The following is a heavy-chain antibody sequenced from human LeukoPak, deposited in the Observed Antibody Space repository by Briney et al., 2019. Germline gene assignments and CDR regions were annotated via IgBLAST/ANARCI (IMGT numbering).Heavy chain of an antibody. J-gene: IGHJ4*02. CDR1: GFTFSDYY. D-gene: IGHD3-22*01. CDR2: ISSSGSTI. CDR3: ASENYYDSKFDY. Sequence: GSLRLSCAASGFTFSDYYMSWIRQAQGKGLEWVSYISSSGSTIYYADSVKGRFTISRDNAKNSLYLQMNSLRAEDTAVYYCASENYYDSKFDYWGQGTLVTVSS. V-gene: IGHV3-11*04.